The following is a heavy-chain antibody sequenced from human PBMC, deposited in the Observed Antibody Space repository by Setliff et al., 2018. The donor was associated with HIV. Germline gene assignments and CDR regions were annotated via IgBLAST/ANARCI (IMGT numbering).Heavy chain of an antibody. V-gene: IGHV1-24*01. J-gene: IGHJ6*04. D-gene: IGHD3-10*01. CDR3: ASGKGVGGVVITDGLDV. CDR1: GYTLTGLA. CDR2: SDRDEGEP. Sequence: ASVKVSCKISGYTLTGLAIHWVRQAPGEGLKWMGGSDRDEGEPIYTQRLQGRVTMTGDTSTDTAYLELSSLRSEDTAMYYCASGKGVGGVVITDGLDVWGKGTTVTVSS.